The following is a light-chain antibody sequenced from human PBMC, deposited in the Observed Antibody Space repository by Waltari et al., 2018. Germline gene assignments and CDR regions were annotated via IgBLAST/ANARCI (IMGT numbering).Light chain of an antibody. CDR1: SGSIASHH. CDR2: EEN. V-gene: IGLV6-57*03. CDR3: QSYDTSNHNVV. J-gene: IGLJ2*01. Sequence: NFMLTQPHSVSESPGKTLIISCTRSSGSIASHHVQWYQQRPGRAPTTVIYEENERPSGVPDRFSGSIDSSSNSASLTISGLKTEDEADYYCQSYDTSNHNVVFGGGTKLTVL.